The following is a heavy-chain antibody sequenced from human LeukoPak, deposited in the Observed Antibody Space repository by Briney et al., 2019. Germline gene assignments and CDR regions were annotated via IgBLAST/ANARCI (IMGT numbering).Heavy chain of an antibody. J-gene: IGHJ5*02. V-gene: IGHV4-59*01. D-gene: IGHD2-15*01. CDR3: ARGESGGSGWFDP. Sequence: PSETLSLTCSVSGGSISNYYWSWIRQPPGKGLEWIGYIYYSGSTDYNPSLKSRVTISVDTSKNQFSLKLTSVTAADTAVYYCARGESGGSGWFDPWGQGTLVTVSS. CDR1: GGSISNYY. CDR2: IYYSGST.